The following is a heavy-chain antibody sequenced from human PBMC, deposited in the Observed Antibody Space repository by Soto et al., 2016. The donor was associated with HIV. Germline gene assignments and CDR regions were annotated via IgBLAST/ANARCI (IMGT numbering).Heavy chain of an antibody. D-gene: IGHD6-19*01. J-gene: IGHJ4*02. CDR2: VSGSGSST. CDR3: AKGGASSGYGLPFDL. Sequence: EVQMLESGGGLCSLGGPVRLSCAVSGFTFSSFAMNWVRQAPGKGLEWVSSVSGSGSSTYHADSVEGRFTISRDNSKKTLYLQMVDLRAEDTAIYYCAKGGASSGYGLPFDLWGQGTLVTVSS. V-gene: IGHV3-23*01. CDR1: GFTFSSFA.